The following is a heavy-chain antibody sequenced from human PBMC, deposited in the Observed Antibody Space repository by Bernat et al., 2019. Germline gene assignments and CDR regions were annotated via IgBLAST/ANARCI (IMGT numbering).Heavy chain of an antibody. CDR1: GFTVSSNY. CDR3: ARGVLESLTPLHYYYYGMDV. V-gene: IGHV3-66*01. CDR2: IYSGGST. Sequence: EVQLVESGGGLVQPGGSLRLSCAASGFTVSSNYMSWVHQAPGKGLEWVSVIYSGGSTYYADSVKGRFTISRDNSKNTLYLQMNSLRAEDTAVYYCARGVLESLTPLHYYYYGMDVWGQGTTVTVSS. J-gene: IGHJ6*02. D-gene: IGHD1-20*01.